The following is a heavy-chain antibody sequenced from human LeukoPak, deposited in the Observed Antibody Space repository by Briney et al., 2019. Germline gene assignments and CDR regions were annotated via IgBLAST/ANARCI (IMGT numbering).Heavy chain of an antibody. CDR3: AKEAGQDYGALDAFDI. Sequence: PGGSLRLSCAASGFTFSSNNMNWVRQAPGKGLEWVSSISSSSNYIYYADSVKGRFTISRDNAKNSLYLQMNSLRAEDTAVYYCAKEAGQDYGALDAFDIWGQGTMVTVSS. V-gene: IGHV3-21*01. J-gene: IGHJ3*02. CDR2: ISSSSNYI. CDR1: GFTFSSNN. D-gene: IGHD4-17*01.